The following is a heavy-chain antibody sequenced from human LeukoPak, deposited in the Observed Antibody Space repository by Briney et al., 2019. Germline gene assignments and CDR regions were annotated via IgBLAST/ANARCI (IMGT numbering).Heavy chain of an antibody. CDR3: ATIYGGNSEYFQH. CDR1: GYSFTSYW. CDR2: IYPGDSDT. J-gene: IGHJ1*01. D-gene: IGHD4-23*01. V-gene: IGHV5-51*01. Sequence: GESLQITCKGSGYSFTSYWIGWVRQMPGKGLEWMGIIYPGDSDTRYSPSFQGQVTISADKSISTAYLQWSSLKASDTAMYYCATIYGGNSEYFQHWGQGTLVTVFS.